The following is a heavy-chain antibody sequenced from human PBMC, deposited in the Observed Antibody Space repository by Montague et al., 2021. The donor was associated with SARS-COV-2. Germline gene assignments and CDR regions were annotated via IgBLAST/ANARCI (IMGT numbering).Heavy chain of an antibody. CDR3: ARGFDY. CDR1: GGSISSYY. CDR2: IDYSGST. Sequence: SETLSLTCTVSGGSISSYYRSWIRQPPGKVLEWIGYIDYSGSTNYNPSLKSRVTISVDTSKNQFSLKLSSVTAADTAVYYCARGFDYWGQGTLVTVSS. V-gene: IGHV4-59*08. J-gene: IGHJ4*02.